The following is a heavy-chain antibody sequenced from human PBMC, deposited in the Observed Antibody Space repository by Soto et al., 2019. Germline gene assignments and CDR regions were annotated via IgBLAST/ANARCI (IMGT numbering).Heavy chain of an antibody. Sequence: PGQFLKISRSGCGYCFTSYWLCWVHQMPEKGLERMGIIYPGDSDTRYSPSFQGQVTISADKSISTAYLQWSSLKASDTAMYYFVIPYLYSGYDYGPFDIWGQGTMVTVSS. J-gene: IGHJ3*02. CDR1: GYCFTSYW. CDR3: VIPYLYSGYDYGPFDI. CDR2: IYPGDSDT. D-gene: IGHD5-12*01. V-gene: IGHV5-51*07.